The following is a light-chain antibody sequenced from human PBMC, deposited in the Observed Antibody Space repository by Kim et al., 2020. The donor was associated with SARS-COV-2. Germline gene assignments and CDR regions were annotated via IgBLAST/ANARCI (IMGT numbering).Light chain of an antibody. CDR2: DTS. CDR3: QQRNNWPPFP. J-gene: IGKJ3*01. Sequence: ENVLTQSPATLSLSPGERATLFCRASQSLSRYLAWYQQKPGQAPRLLIYDTSNRATGVPARFSGGGSGTDFTLTISSLEPEDFAVYYCQQRNNWPPFPFGPGTKVDIK. V-gene: IGKV3-11*01. CDR1: QSLSRY.